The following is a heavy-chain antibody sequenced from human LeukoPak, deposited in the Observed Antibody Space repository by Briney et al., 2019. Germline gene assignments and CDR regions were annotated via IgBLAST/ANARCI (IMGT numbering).Heavy chain of an antibody. D-gene: IGHD2-2*01. Sequence: GGSLRLSCAASGFTFSSYAMSWVRQAPGKGLEWVSAISGSGGSTYYADSVKGRFTISRDNSKNTLYLQMNSLRAEDTAVYYCAKSPCSSTSWYENYWGEGTLVTVSS. CDR2: ISGSGGST. CDR3: AKSPCSSTSWYENY. V-gene: IGHV3-23*01. J-gene: IGHJ4*02. CDR1: GFTFSSYA.